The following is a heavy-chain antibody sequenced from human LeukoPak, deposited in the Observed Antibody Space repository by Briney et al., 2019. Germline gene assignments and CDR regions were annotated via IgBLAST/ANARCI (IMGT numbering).Heavy chain of an antibody. CDR3: ASTPLYYYYMDV. CDR2: IIPILGTA. Sequence: SVKVSCKTSGGTFSSCAIIWVRQAPGQGLEWMGGIIPILGTANYAQKFQGRVTITTDESTSTVYMELRSLRSEDTAVYYCASTPLYYYYMDVWGLGTTVTVSS. CDR1: GGTFSSCA. J-gene: IGHJ6*03. V-gene: IGHV1-69*05.